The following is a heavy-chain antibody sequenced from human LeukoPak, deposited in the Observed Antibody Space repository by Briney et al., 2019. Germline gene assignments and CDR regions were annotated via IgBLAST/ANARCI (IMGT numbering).Heavy chain of an antibody. CDR3: ASRDGSGTYRDY. CDR1: GYTFTSYG. V-gene: IGHV1-18*01. D-gene: IGHD3-10*01. CDR2: ISAYNGNT. J-gene: IGHJ4*02. Sequence: ASVKVSCKASGYTFTSYGISWVRQAPGQGLEWMGWISAYNGNTNYAQKFQGRVTITADESTSTAYMELSSLRSEDTAVYYCASRDGSGTYRDYWGQGTLVTVSS.